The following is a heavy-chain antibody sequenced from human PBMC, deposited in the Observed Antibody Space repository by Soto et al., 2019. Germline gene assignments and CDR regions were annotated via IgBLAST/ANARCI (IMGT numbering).Heavy chain of an antibody. Sequence: GGSLRLSCAASGFTFSSYWMHWVRQVPGKGLVWVSRINSDGSITSYADSVKGRFTTSRDNANNTLHLQMNSLRADDSAVYFCVGFTAENHPFPYWGQGTLVTVSS. CDR3: VGFTAENHPFPY. J-gene: IGHJ4*02. V-gene: IGHV3-74*01. CDR2: INSDGSIT. CDR1: GFTFSSYW. D-gene: IGHD3-16*01.